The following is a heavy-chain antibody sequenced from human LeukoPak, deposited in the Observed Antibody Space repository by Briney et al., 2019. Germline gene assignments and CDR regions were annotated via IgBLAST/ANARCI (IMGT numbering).Heavy chain of an antibody. Sequence: PGGSLRLSCAASGFTFSDYYMSWIRQAPGKGLEWVSYISSSSSTIYYADSVEGRFTISRDNAKNSLYLQMNSLRAEDTAVYYCARDETTVTPPYYYYYYMDVWGKGTTVTVSS. V-gene: IGHV3-11*04. CDR2: ISSSSSTI. D-gene: IGHD4-11*01. CDR3: ARDETTVTPPYYYYYYMDV. CDR1: GFTFSDYY. J-gene: IGHJ6*03.